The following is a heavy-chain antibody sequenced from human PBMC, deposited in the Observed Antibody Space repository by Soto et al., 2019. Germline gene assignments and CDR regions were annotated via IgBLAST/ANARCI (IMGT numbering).Heavy chain of an antibody. CDR1: GYSFAGYW. V-gene: IGHV5-10-1*01. J-gene: IGHJ4*02. D-gene: IGHD3-22*01. CDR3: ARQIYDSDTGPNFQYYFDS. Sequence: GESLKISCKGSGYSFAGYWITWVRQKSGKGLEWMGRIDPSDSQTYYSPSLRGHVTISVTKSITTVFLQWSSLRASDTAMYYCARQIYDSDTGPNFQYYFDSWGQGTPVTVSS. CDR2: IDPSDSQT.